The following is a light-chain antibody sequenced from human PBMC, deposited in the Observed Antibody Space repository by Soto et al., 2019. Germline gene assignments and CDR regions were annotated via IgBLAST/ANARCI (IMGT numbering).Light chain of an antibody. V-gene: IGKV3-11*01. CDR2: DAD. CDR3: QQRHLWPIT. CDR1: QSFRGL. Sequence: EVVLTQSPVTLSLSPGERATLSCRASQSFRGLLAWYQQKPGQAPRLLIYDADNRATGIPPRCSVSVPGTDFTLTLSSIEPEDSAVYYCQQRHLWPITFGQGTRLEIK. J-gene: IGKJ5*01.